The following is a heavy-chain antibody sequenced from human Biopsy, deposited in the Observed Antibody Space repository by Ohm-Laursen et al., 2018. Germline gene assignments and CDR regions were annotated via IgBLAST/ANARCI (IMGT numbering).Heavy chain of an antibody. Sequence: PSDTLSLTCTVSNGSINSYYWNWIRQPPGKRLEGIGNIYYSGSTNFNPSLRSRVTISVDTSKNQFSLKLSSVTAADTAVYFCARGSSYGYDFDYWGQGTLVAVSS. V-gene: IGHV4-59*07. J-gene: IGHJ4*02. CDR2: IYYSGST. D-gene: IGHD5-18*01. CDR3: ARGSSYGYDFDY. CDR1: NGSINSYY.